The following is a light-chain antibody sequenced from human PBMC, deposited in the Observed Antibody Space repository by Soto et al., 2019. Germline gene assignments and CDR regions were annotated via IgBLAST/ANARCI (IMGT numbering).Light chain of an antibody. V-gene: IGKV2-28*01. J-gene: IGKJ1*01. CDR1: HSNGYNY. CDR3: THAPLLRT. CDR2: LGS. Sequence: HSNGYNYLDWYLQKPGQSPQLLIYLGSNRASGVPDRFSGSGSGTDFTLKISRVEAEDVRLYYCTHAPLLRTFGHGPNVDIK.